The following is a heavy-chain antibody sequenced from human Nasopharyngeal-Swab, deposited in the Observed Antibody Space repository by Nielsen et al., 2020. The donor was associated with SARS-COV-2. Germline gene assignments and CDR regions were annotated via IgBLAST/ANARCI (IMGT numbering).Heavy chain of an antibody. CDR2: IQNSGST. J-gene: IGHJ4*02. Sequence: SETLSLTCSVSGGSISSYSWSWIRQPPGKGLEWIGYIQNSGSTNYNPSLKSRVTMSVDMSKNQFSLKLTSVTAADTAVYYCARGFDYWGQGTLVTVSS. CDR1: GGSISSYS. CDR3: ARGFDY. V-gene: IGHV4-59*13.